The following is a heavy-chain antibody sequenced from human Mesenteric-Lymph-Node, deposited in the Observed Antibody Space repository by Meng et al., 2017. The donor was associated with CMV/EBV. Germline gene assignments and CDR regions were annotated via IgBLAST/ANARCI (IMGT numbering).Heavy chain of an antibody. CDR3: ARGADDHNNYYYGVDV. J-gene: IGHJ6*02. Sequence: GESLKISCAASGFTVSNNYMSWVRQAPGKGLEWVSLIYGGGNTYYADSVKGRFTISRDNFKRTVYLQMNSLRYEDTSIFYCARGADDHNNYYYGVDVWGPGTTVTVSS. CDR2: IYGGGNT. CDR1: GFTVSNNY. V-gene: IGHV3-53*05. D-gene: IGHD5-24*01.